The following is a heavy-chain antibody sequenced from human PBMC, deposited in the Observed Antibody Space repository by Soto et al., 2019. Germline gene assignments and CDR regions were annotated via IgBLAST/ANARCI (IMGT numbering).Heavy chain of an antibody. J-gene: IGHJ4*02. V-gene: IGHV1-46*01. CDR2: INPFNGNR. D-gene: IGHD3-22*01. Sequence: ASVKVSCKASGYIFTSYYIHWVRQAPGQGLEWMGWINPFNGNRNFAQRFQGRVTMTRDTSTSTVYMELRSLRSEDTAVYYCARDSSYYYDSSGYPIDYWGQGTLVTVSS. CDR1: GYIFTSYY. CDR3: ARDSSYYYDSSGYPIDY.